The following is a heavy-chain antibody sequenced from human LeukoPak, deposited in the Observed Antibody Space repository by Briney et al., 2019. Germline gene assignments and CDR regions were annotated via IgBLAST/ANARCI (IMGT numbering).Heavy chain of an antibody. D-gene: IGHD3-22*01. V-gene: IGHV3-48*02. Sequence: GGSLRLSCAASGFTVSSNYMNWVRQAPGKGLEWVSYISSSSTTIYYADSVKGRFTISRDNAENSLYLQMNSLRDEDTAVYYCARESEYYYYDASGYYPGYFHHWGQGTLVTVSS. CDR3: ARESEYYYYDASGYYPGYFHH. J-gene: IGHJ1*01. CDR1: GFTVSSNY. CDR2: ISSSSTTI.